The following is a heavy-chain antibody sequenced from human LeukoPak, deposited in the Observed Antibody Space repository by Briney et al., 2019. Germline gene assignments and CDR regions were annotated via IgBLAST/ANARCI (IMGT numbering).Heavy chain of an antibody. V-gene: IGHV3-23*01. CDR3: AKGFYDSGYYYYFDY. CDR2: IRGSGGST. CDR1: GFTFSSYA. D-gene: IGHD3-22*01. J-gene: IGHJ4*02. Sequence: GGSLRLSCAASGFTFSSYAMSWVRQAPGKGLEWVSAIRGSGGSTYYADSVKGRFTISRDNSKNTLYLQMNSLRAEDTAVYYCAKGFYDSGYYYYFDYWGQGTLVTVSS.